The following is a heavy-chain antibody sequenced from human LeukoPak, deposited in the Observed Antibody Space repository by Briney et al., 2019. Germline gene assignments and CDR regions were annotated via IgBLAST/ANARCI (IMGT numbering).Heavy chain of an antibody. V-gene: IGHV3-48*02. D-gene: IGHD2-8*01. CDR1: GFTFSSYS. J-gene: IGHJ4*02. CDR2: ISTSSSTI. Sequence: GGSLRLSCAGSGFTFSSYSMSWVRQAPGKGLEWVSYISTSSSTIYYADSVKGRFTISRDNAKNSLYLQMNSLRDEDTAVYYCARGTRYCTNGVCYTKSDYFDYWGQGTLVTVSS. CDR3: ARGTRYCTNGVCYTKSDYFDY.